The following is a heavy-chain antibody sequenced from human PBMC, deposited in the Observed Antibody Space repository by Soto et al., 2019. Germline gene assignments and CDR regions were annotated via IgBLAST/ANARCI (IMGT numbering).Heavy chain of an antibody. CDR2: IAPSDSQT. Sequence: GESLKISCKGSGYSFAGYWITWVRQKPGKGLEWMGRIAPSDSQTYYSPSFRGHVTISVTKSITTVFLQWTSLRASDTAMYYCARQIYDSDTGPNFQYYFDSWGQGTPVTVSS. V-gene: IGHV5-10-1*01. D-gene: IGHD3-22*01. J-gene: IGHJ4*02. CDR1: GYSFAGYW. CDR3: ARQIYDSDTGPNFQYYFDS.